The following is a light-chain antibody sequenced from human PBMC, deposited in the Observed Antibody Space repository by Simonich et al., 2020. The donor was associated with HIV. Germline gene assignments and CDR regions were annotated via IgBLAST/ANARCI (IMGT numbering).Light chain of an antibody. V-gene: IGKV3-15*01. CDR3: QQYDDWPRT. CDR2: GAS. Sequence: EIVMTQSPATLSVSPGERATLPCRASQSVNSNLAWYQQKPGQAPRLLIYGASTRATGIPARFSGSGSGTEFTLTISSLQSEDFALYYCQQYDDWPRTFGQGTKVEIK. J-gene: IGKJ1*01. CDR1: QSVNSN.